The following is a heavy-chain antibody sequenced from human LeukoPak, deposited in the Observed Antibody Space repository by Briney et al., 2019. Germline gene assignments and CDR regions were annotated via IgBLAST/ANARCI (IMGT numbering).Heavy chain of an antibody. J-gene: IGHJ2*01. V-gene: IGHV1-2*02. CDR1: GYTLTDYF. Sequence: ASVKVSCKASGYTLTDYFMHWVRQAPGQGLEWMAWINPNSGGTNFAQKFQGRVTMTRDTSISAAYMELTSLTSDDTAVYYCARLTTGGWYFDLWGRGTLVTVPS. CDR2: INPNSGGT. D-gene: IGHD1-1*01. CDR3: ARLTTGGWYFDL.